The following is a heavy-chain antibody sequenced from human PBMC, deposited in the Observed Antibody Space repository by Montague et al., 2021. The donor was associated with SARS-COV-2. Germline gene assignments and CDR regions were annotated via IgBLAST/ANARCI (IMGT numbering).Heavy chain of an antibody. Sequence: SLRLSCAASGLTFSSYEMNWVRQAPGKGLEWVSYISSSGSTIYYADSVKGRFTISRDNAKNSLYLQMNSLRAEDTAVYYCASNVLRYFDWLFPADAFDXWGQGTMVTVSS. J-gene: IGHJ3*02. CDR3: ASNVLRYFDWLFPADAFDX. D-gene: IGHD3-9*01. CDR2: ISSSGSTI. CDR1: GLTFSSYE. V-gene: IGHV3-48*03.